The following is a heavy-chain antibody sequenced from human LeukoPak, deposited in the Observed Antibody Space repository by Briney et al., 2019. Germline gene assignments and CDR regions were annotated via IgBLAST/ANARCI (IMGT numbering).Heavy chain of an antibody. D-gene: IGHD4-17*01. Sequence: SETLSLTCTVSGGSISSGSYYWSWIRQPAGKGLEWIGRICTSGSTNYNPSLKSRVTISVDTSKNQFSLKLSSVTAADTAVYYCARLSLSGDPFDYWGQGTLVTVSS. CDR3: ARLSLSGDPFDY. CDR2: ICTSGST. J-gene: IGHJ4*02. CDR1: GGSISSGSYY. V-gene: IGHV4-61*02.